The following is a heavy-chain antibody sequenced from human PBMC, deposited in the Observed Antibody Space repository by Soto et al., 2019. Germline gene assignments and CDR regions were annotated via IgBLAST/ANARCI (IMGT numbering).Heavy chain of an antibody. J-gene: IGHJ6*02. CDR3: ARGGTITMIVVVEGGYYYYGMDV. Sequence: SVKVSCKASGGTFSSYAISWVRQAPGQGLEWMGGIIPIFGTANYAQKFQGRVTITADESTSTAYMELSSLRSEDTAVYYCARGGTITMIVVVEGGYYYYGMDVWGQGTTVTVSS. D-gene: IGHD3-22*01. CDR2: IIPIFGTA. CDR1: GGTFSSYA. V-gene: IGHV1-69*13.